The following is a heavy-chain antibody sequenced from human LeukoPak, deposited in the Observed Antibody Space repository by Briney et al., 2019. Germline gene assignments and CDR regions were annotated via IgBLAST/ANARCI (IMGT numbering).Heavy chain of an antibody. D-gene: IGHD3-22*01. CDR1: GYTFTSYY. J-gene: IGHJ4*02. Sequence: GASVKVSCKASGYTFTSYYMHWVRQAPGQGLEWMAIINPSGGSTSYAQKFQGRVTMTRDTSTSTVYMELSSLRSEDTAVYYCARDSRPSYDSSGYYYPGDCWGQGTLVTVPS. CDR2: INPSGGST. CDR3: ARDSRPSYDSSGYYYPGDC. V-gene: IGHV1-46*01.